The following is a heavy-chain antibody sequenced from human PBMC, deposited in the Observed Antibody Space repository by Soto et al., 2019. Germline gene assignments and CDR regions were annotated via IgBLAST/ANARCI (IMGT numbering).Heavy chain of an antibody. D-gene: IGHD4-17*01. CDR2: VHYSGST. J-gene: IGHJ4*02. CDR1: VGSISGSSYY. CDR3: ASFSGATYGDYGGGINY. Sequence: SETLSLTCTVFVGSISGSSYYWGWIRQPPGKGLECIGSVHYSGSTDYNPSLKSRVTISVDTSKNQFSLKLTSVTAADTAVYFCASFSGATYGDYGGGINYWGQGTLVTVSS. V-gene: IGHV4-39*01.